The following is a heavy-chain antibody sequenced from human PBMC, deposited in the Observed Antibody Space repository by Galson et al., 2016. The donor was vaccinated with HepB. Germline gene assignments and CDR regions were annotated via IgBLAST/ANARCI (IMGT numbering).Heavy chain of an antibody. CDR3: ASFGDWDYYGMDV. Sequence: SLRLSCAGYGFTFSNNYMNWIRQSPGKGLEWIASISGRGTIVKYADSVKGRFSVSRDNAKNSLFLQMNGLRAEDTAVYYCASFGDWDYYGMDVWGKGTTVIVSS. CDR1: GFTFSNNY. V-gene: IGHV3-11*04. D-gene: IGHD3-16*01. J-gene: IGHJ6*04. CDR2: ISGRGTIV.